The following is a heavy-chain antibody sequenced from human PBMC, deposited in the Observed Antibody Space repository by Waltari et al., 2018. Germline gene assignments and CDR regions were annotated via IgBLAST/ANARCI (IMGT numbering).Heavy chain of an antibody. Sequence: QVQLQQWGAGLLKPSETLSLTCAVYGGSFSGYYWSWIRQPPGKGLEWIGEINHSGSTNYNPSLKSRVPISVDTSKTQFSLKLSSVTAADTAVYYCARHLTSSVVVVAATLGFDYWGQGTLVTVSS. J-gene: IGHJ4*02. CDR3: ARHLTSSVVVVAATLGFDY. CDR1: GGSFSGYY. V-gene: IGHV4-34*01. CDR2: INHSGST. D-gene: IGHD2-15*01.